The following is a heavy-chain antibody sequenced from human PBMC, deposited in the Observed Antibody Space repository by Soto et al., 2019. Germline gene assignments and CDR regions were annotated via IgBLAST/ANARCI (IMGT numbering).Heavy chain of an antibody. CDR3: ARGPYVVVVPAAIRNPPITHYYYMDV. V-gene: IGHV1-8*01. D-gene: IGHD2-2*01. CDR1: GYTFTSYD. J-gene: IGHJ6*03. Sequence: ASVKVSCKASGYTFTSYDINWVRQATGQGLEWMGWMNPNSGNTGYAQKFQGRVTMTRNTSISTAYMKLSSLRSEDTAVYYCARGPYVVVVPAAIRNPPITHYYYMDVWGKGATVTVSS. CDR2: MNPNSGNT.